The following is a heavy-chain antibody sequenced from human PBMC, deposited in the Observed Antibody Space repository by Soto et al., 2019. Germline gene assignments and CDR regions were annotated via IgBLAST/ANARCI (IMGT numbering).Heavy chain of an antibody. Sequence: SETLSLTCAVSGASISSGGYSWSWIRQPPGRGLEWIGYIYYSGSTNCNPSLKSRVTMSVDRSKNQFSLKLNSVTAADTAVYYCARGGAAAGVDYWGQGTLVTVSS. J-gene: IGHJ4*02. CDR2: IYYSGST. D-gene: IGHD6-13*01. CDR1: GASISSGGYS. CDR3: ARGGAAAGVDY. V-gene: IGHV4-30-2*01.